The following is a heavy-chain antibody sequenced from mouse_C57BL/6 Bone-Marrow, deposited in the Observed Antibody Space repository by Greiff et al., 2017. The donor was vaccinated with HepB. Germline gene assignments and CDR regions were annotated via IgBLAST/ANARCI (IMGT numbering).Heavy chain of an antibody. CDR1: GYTFTDYN. V-gene: IGHV1-22*01. D-gene: IGHD2-4*01. CDR3: ARWDYGSSYYAMDY. Sequence: VQLKESGPELVKPGASVKMSCKASGYTFTDYNMHWVKQSHGKSLEWIGYINPNNGGTSYNQKFKGKATLTVNKSSSTAYMELRSLTSEDSAVYYCARWDYGSSYYAMDYWGQGTSVTVSS. CDR2: INPNNGGT. J-gene: IGHJ4*01.